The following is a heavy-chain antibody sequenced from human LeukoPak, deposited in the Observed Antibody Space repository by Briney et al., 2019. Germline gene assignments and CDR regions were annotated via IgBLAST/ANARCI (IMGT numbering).Heavy chain of an antibody. D-gene: IGHD1-26*01. CDR3: AKDLGRYRNNYFDY. V-gene: IGHV3-23*01. CDR2: ISGSGGGT. Sequence: GGSLRLSCAASGFTFNSYAMSWVRQAPEKGLEWVATISGSGGGTYYADSVKGRFTIPRDDSKNTLYLQMNSLRAEDTAVYYCAKDLGRYRNNYFDYWGQGTLVTVSS. CDR1: GFTFNSYA. J-gene: IGHJ4*02.